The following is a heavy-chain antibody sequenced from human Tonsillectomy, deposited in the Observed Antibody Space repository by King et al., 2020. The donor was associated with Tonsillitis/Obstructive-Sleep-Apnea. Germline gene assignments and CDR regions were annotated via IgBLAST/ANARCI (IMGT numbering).Heavy chain of an antibody. Sequence: TLKESGPTLVKPTQTLTLTCTFSGVSLNTGGVGVGWIRQPPGKALEWLALIYCDDVQRYSPSLKSRLTLTQDTSKNQVVLTMTNMDPVDTATYYCAQNRYGYYMDVWGKGTTVTVPS. J-gene: IGHJ6*03. CDR3: AQNRYGYYMDV. D-gene: IGHD1-1*01. CDR1: GVSLNTGGVG. V-gene: IGHV2-5*02. CDR2: IYCDDVQ.